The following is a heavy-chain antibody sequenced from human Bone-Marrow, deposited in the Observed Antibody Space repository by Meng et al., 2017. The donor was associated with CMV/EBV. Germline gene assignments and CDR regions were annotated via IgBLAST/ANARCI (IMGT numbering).Heavy chain of an antibody. CDR3: AKDKRRGLGAMVLDS. J-gene: IGHJ4*02. Sequence: GESLKISCAASGFTFSSYSMNWVRQAPGKGLEWVSSISSSSSYIYYADSVKGRFTISRDNAKNSLYLQMNSLRPEDTALYYCAKDKRRGLGAMVLDSWGQGTLVTVSS. V-gene: IGHV3-21*04. D-gene: IGHD1-26*01. CDR1: GFTFSSYS. CDR2: ISSSSSYI.